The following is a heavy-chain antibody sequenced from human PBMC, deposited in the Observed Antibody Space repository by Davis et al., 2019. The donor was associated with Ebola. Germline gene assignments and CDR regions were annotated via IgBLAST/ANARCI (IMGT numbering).Heavy chain of an antibody. CDR2: INPNDGRT. Sequence: AASVTVSCKASGYTLPNYYMHWVRQAPGQGLEWMGMINPNDGRTIYAQKFQGRVTVTRDASTNTVYMDLSSLRSEETALYYCTTPGGQDSGYDVFDIWGQGTMVTVSS. CDR3: TTPGGQDSGYDVFDI. D-gene: IGHD5-12*01. J-gene: IGHJ3*02. V-gene: IGHV1-46*03. CDR1: GYTLPNYY.